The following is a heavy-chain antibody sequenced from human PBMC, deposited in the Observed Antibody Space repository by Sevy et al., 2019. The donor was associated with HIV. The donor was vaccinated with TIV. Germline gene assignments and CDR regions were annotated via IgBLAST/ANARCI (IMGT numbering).Heavy chain of an antibody. D-gene: IGHD3-22*01. J-gene: IGHJ3*02. CDR3: ASLANKYFDSGGFSGNDAFGI. CDR2: IWNDRSNK. CDR1: GFTFSSYG. Sequence: GGSLRLSCAASGFTFSSYGMNWVRQAPGKGLEWVAVIWNDRSNKHYADSVKGRFTISRDNSKNTLYLQMNSLRAEDTALYYCASLANKYFDSGGFSGNDAFGIWGQGTMVTVSS. V-gene: IGHV3-33*03.